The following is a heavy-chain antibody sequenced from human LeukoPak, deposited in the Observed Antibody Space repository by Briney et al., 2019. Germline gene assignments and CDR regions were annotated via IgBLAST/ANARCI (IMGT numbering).Heavy chain of an antibody. CDR2: IYTSGST. D-gene: IGHD2-2*01. V-gene: IGHV4-4*07. Sequence: SETLSLTCTVSGGSISSYYWSWIRQPAGKGLEWIGRIYTSGSTNYNPSLKSRVTMSVDTSKNQFSLKLSSVTAADTAVYYCAGGPDIVVVPAVWGQGTLVTVSS. J-gene: IGHJ4*02. CDR1: GGSISSYY. CDR3: AGGPDIVVVPAV.